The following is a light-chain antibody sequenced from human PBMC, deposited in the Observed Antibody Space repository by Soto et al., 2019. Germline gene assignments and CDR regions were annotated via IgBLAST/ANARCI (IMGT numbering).Light chain of an antibody. CDR1: SSDVGGYNY. CDR3: SSYAASNNIYV. Sequence: QSVLTQPPSASGSPGQSLTISCTGTSSDVGGYNYVSWYQQHPGKAPKLMIYEVNRRPSGVPDRFSGSKSGNTASLTVSGLQTEDEADYYCSSYAASNNIYVFGTGTKLTVL. CDR2: EVN. J-gene: IGLJ1*01. V-gene: IGLV2-8*01.